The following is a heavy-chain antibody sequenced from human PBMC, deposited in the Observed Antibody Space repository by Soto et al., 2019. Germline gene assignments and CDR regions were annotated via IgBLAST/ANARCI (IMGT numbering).Heavy chain of an antibody. Sequence: PGGSLRLSCAASGFTFSSYGMHWVRQAPGKGLEWVAVISYDGSNKYYADSVKGRFTISRDNSKNTLYLQMNSLRAEDTAVYYCAKDRSSSEFEYWGQGTLVTVSS. D-gene: IGHD6-13*01. CDR3: AKDRSSSEFEY. CDR2: ISYDGSNK. CDR1: GFTFSSYG. J-gene: IGHJ4*02. V-gene: IGHV3-30*18.